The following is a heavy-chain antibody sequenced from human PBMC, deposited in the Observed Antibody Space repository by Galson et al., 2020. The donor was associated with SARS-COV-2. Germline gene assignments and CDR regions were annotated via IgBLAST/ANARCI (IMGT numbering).Heavy chain of an antibody. J-gene: IGHJ5*02. Sequence: SETLSLTCTVSGGSISSSSYYWGWIRQPPGKGLEWIGSIYYSGSTYYNPYLKSRITISVDTSKNQFSLKLSSGTAADTAVYYCARVRSGYGLYNWFDPWGQGTLVTVSS. CDR2: IYYSGST. D-gene: IGHD5-18*01. V-gene: IGHV4-39*07. CDR3: ARVRSGYGLYNWFDP. CDR1: GGSISSSSYY.